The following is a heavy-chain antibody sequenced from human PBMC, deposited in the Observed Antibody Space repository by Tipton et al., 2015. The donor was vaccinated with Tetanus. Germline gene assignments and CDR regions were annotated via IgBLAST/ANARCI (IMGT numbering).Heavy chain of an antibody. CDR2: INHSGST. Sequence: TLSLTCTVSGGSISSYYWSWIRQPPGKGLEWIGEINHSGSTNYNPSLKSRVTISVDTSKNQFSLKLSSVTAADTAVYYCARSRLADGGVGYWGQGTLVTVSS. J-gene: IGHJ4*02. V-gene: IGHV4-34*01. D-gene: IGHD3-16*01. CDR1: GGSISSYY. CDR3: ARSRLADGGVGY.